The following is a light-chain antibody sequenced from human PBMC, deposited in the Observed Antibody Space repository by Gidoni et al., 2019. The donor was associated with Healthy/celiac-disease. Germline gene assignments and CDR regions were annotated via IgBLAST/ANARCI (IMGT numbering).Light chain of an antibody. CDR1: SSNIGSNY. Sequence: QSALTQPPPASGTPGPGVTISCSGSSSNIGSNYVYWYQHLPGTDPKLLINRNNKRPSGVLARFSGAKSGTAASLAISGRRSEDEADYYCAAWYDSLSGWVFGGGTKLTVL. CDR2: RNN. CDR3: AAWYDSLSGWV. V-gene: IGLV1-47*01. J-gene: IGLJ3*02.